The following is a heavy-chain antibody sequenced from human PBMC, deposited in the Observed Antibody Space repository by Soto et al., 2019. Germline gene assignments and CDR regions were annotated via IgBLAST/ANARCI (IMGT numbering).Heavy chain of an antibody. CDR3: AKARCSTTNCYVPDY. J-gene: IGHJ4*02. CDR2: ISGSGGSP. Sequence: PGGSLRLSCAASGFTFSTHTMSWVRQAPGKGLEWVSVISGSGGSPSYADSVQGRFTISRDNPKNTLYLQMSSLRVEDTAMYYCAKARCSTTNCYVPDYWGQGTLVTVSS. CDR1: GFTFSTHT. V-gene: IGHV3-23*01. D-gene: IGHD2-2*01.